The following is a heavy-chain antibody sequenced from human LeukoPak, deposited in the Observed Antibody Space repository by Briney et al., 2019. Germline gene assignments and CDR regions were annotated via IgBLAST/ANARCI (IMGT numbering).Heavy chain of an antibody. CDR2: IYPDDSDT. D-gene: IGHD2-8*01. Sequence: GESLKISCQGYGYSFTNYWIGWVRQMPRKGLEWMGIIYPDDSDTRYSPSFQGQVTISADKSISAAYLQWSSLKASDTAMYYCGRSVGYCSNGVCSLFDYWGQGTLVTVSS. J-gene: IGHJ4*02. CDR1: GYSFTNYW. V-gene: IGHV5-51*03. CDR3: GRSVGYCSNGVCSLFDY.